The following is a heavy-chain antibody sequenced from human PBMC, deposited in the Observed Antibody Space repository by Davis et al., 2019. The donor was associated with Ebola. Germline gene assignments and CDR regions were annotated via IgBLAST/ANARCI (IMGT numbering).Heavy chain of an antibody. CDR1: GFTFSTNA. CDR2: IGPTGTST. J-gene: IGHJ4*02. V-gene: IGHV3-23*01. CDR3: ARVNRRGEIDY. D-gene: IGHD3-10*01. Sequence: PGGSLRLSCAVSGFTFSTNAMSWVRQAPGKGLEWVSGIGPTGTSTYYAGSVKGRFTISRENAKNSLYLQMNSLRAGDTAVYYCARVNRRGEIDYWGQGTLVTVSS.